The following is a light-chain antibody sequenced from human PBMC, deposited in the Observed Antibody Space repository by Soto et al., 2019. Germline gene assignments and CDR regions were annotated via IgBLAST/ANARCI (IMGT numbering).Light chain of an antibody. V-gene: IGKV1-12*01. CDR2: AAS. CDR1: QDISSW. CDR3: QQANSFPPT. J-gene: IGKJ2*01. Sequence: DIPMTQSPSSVSASVGDRVTITCRASQDISSWLAWYQQKPGKAPKLLIYAASSLQSGVPSRFSGSGSGTDFTPPFSSLQPEDFATYYCQQANSFPPTFGQGTKLEIK.